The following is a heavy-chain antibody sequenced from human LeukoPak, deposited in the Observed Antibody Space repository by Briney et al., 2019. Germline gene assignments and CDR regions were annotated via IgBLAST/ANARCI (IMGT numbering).Heavy chain of an antibody. V-gene: IGHV4-59*10. CDR1: GGSFSGYY. Sequence: PSETLSLTCAVYGGSFSGYYWSWIRQPAGKGLEWIGRIYTSGSTNYNPSLKSRVTMSVDTSKNQFSLKLSSVTAADTAVYYCATTRIGTSGAFDIWGQGTMVTVSS. D-gene: IGHD1-14*01. CDR2: IYTSGST. J-gene: IGHJ3*02. CDR3: ATTRIGTSGAFDI.